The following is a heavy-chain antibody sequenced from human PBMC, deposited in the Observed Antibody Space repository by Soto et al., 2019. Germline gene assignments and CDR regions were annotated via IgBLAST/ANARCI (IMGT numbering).Heavy chain of an antibody. D-gene: IGHD3-3*01. CDR3: AKSLIDFWSGSEVYYYYMDV. Sequence: GSLRLSCAASGFTFSSYAMSWVRQAPGKGLEWVSAISGSGGSTYYADSVKGRFTISRDNSKNTLYLQMNSLRAEDTAVYYCAKSLIDFWSGSEVYYYYMDVWGKGTTVTVS. V-gene: IGHV3-23*01. CDR2: ISGSGGST. CDR1: GFTFSSYA. J-gene: IGHJ6*03.